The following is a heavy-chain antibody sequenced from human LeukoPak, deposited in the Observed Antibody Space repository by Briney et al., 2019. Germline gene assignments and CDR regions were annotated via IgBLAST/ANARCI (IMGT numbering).Heavy chain of an antibody. D-gene: IGHD3-10*01. CDR3: ARVRAWFGELLPTLDY. J-gene: IGHJ4*02. Sequence: ASVKVSCKASGYTFTSYGISWVRQAPGQGLEWMGWISAYNGNTNYAQKLQGRVTMTTDTSTSTAYMELRSLRSDDTAVYYCARVRAWFGELLPTLDYWGQGTLVTVSS. CDR2: ISAYNGNT. V-gene: IGHV1-18*01. CDR1: GYTFTSYG.